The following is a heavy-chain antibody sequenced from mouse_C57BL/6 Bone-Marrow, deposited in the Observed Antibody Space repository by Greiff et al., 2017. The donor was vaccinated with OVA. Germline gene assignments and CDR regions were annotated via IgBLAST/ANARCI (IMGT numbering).Heavy chain of an antibody. Sequence: VQLQQSGAELVRPGASVKLSCTASGFNIKDDYMHWVMQRPEQGLEWIGWIDPENGDTEYASKFQGKATITADTSSNTAYLQLSSLTSEDTAVYYCTTWGYYGPWFAYWGQGTLVTVSA. J-gene: IGHJ3*01. CDR1: GFNIKDDY. CDR3: TTWGYYGPWFAY. CDR2: IDPENGDT. D-gene: IGHD1-1*01. V-gene: IGHV14-4*01.